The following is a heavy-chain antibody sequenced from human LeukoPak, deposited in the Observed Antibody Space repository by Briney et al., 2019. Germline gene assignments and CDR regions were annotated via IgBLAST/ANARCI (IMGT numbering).Heavy chain of an antibody. V-gene: IGHV3-21*01. J-gene: IGHJ4*02. CDR2: ISSSSYI. D-gene: IGHD6-19*01. Sequence: GGSLRLSCAASGFTFSSYSMNWVRQAPGKGLEWVSSISSSSYIYYADSVKGRFTISRDNAKNSLYLQMNSLRAEDTAVYYCARDWPSIAVAGMFDYWGQGTLVTVSP. CDR1: GFTFSSYS. CDR3: ARDWPSIAVAGMFDY.